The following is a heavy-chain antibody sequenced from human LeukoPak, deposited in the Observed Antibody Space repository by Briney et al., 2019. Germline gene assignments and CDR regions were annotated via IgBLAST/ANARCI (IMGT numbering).Heavy chain of an antibody. CDR1: GYTFTGYY. Sequence: ASVKVSCKASGYTFTGYYMHWVRQAPGQGLEWMGWINPNSGGTNYAQKFQGGVTMTRDTSISTAYMELSRLRSDDTAVYYCARVYCSSTSCYRDAFDIWGQGTMVTVSS. CDR3: ARVYCSSTSCYRDAFDI. V-gene: IGHV1-2*02. D-gene: IGHD2-2*02. J-gene: IGHJ3*02. CDR2: INPNSGGT.